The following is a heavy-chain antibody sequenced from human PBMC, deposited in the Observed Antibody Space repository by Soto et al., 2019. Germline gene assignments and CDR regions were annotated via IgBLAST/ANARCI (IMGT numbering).Heavy chain of an antibody. J-gene: IGHJ6*02. CDR1: GGVVSSINW. D-gene: IGHD6-6*01. CDR2: VFHSGTT. CDR3: ARGGGTYSTSCGMDV. Sequence: QGQLQESGPGLVKPSGTLSLTCDVSGGVVSSINWWSWVRQPPGKTLEWIGDVFHSGTTNYNPSLKSRVNMAAHKSRSQWSLKLSSRPAADTAGYYLARGGGTYSTSCGMDVWGQGTTVSVSS. V-gene: IGHV4-4*02.